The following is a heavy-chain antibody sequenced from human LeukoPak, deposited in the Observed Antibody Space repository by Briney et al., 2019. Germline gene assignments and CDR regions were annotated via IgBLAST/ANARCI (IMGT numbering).Heavy chain of an antibody. D-gene: IGHD5-24*01. CDR2: ISGSGDNT. CDR1: GFTFSSYA. J-gene: IGHJ4*02. V-gene: IGHV3-23*01. Sequence: GALRLSCAASGFTFSSYAMGWVRQAPGKGLEWVSAISGSGDNTYYSDSVKGRFTISRDNSKNTLYLQMSSLRAEDTAVYYCAKGRVATIFSWGQGTLVTVSS. CDR3: AKGRVATIFS.